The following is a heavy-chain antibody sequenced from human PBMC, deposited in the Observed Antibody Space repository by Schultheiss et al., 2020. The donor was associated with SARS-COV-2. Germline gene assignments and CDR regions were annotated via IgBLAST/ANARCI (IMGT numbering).Heavy chain of an antibody. Sequence: SQTLSLTCTVSGGSISSGGYYWGWIRQPPGKGLEWIGSIYYSGSTYYNPSLKSRVTISVDTSKNQFSLKLSSVTAADTAVYYCARTLGSSTPWGFDDAFDIWGQGTMVTVSS. V-gene: IGHV4-39*01. CDR1: GGSISSGGYY. CDR2: IYYSGST. CDR3: ARTLGSSTPWGFDDAFDI. J-gene: IGHJ3*02. D-gene: IGHD6-13*01.